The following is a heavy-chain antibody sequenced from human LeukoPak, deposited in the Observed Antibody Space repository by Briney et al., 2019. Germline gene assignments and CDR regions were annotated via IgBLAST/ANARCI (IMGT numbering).Heavy chain of an antibody. Sequence: SETLSLTCAVSGASISSFYWSWIRQPPGKGLEWIGYVFYTGDTNYNPSLKSRVTMSVDTSKNQFSLKLSSVTAADTAVYYCARAYDSSGYYYENWFDPWGQGTLVTVSS. J-gene: IGHJ5*02. CDR3: ARAYDSSGYYYENWFDP. V-gene: IGHV4-59*12. D-gene: IGHD3-22*01. CDR1: GASISSFY. CDR2: VFYTGDT.